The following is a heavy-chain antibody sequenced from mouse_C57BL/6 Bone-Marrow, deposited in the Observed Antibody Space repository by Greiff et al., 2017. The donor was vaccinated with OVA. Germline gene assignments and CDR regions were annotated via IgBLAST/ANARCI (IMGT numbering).Heavy chain of an antibody. CDR2: ISYDGSN. CDR1: GYSITSGYY. Sequence: EVKLMESGPGLVKPSQSLSLTCSVTGYSITSGYYWNWIRQFPGNKLEWMGYISYDGSNNYNPSLKNRISITRDTSKHQFFLKLNSVTTEDTATYYCARQLRRSWFAYWGQGTLVTVSA. J-gene: IGHJ3*01. V-gene: IGHV3-6*01. D-gene: IGHD3-2*02. CDR3: ARQLRRSWFAY.